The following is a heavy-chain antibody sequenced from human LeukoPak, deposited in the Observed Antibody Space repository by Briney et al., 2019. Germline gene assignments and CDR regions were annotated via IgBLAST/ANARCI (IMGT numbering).Heavy chain of an antibody. V-gene: IGHV3-48*03. CDR3: ARIGSHYDILTGYGMDV. CDR1: GATFSSDE. D-gene: IGHD3-9*01. CDR2: ISGSGSII. Sequence: GGSLRLSCAASGATFSSDEMNWVRQAPGKGLEWVSYISGSGSIIYYADSVKGRFTISRDNAKRSLYLQMNSLRAEDTALYYCARIGSHYDILTGYGMDVWGQGTTVTVSS. J-gene: IGHJ6*02.